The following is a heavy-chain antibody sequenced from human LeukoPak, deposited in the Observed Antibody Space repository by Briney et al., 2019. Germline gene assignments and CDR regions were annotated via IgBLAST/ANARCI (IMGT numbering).Heavy chain of an antibody. CDR3: ARGAGAGFDY. D-gene: IGHD7-27*01. CDR2: IYYSGST. Sequence: SETLCLTCTVSGGSISSYYWSWIRQPPGKGLEWIGYIYYSGSTNYNPSLKSRLTISVDTSKNQFSRKLSSVTAADTAVYYCARGAGAGFDYWGQGTLVTVSS. CDR1: GGSISSYY. V-gene: IGHV4-59*01. J-gene: IGHJ4*02.